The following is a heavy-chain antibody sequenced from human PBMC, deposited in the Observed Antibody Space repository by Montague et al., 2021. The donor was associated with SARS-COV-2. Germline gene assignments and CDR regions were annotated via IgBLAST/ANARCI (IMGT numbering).Heavy chain of an antibody. CDR1: GFTFGKYA. V-gene: IGHV3-23*03. J-gene: IGHJ6*02. D-gene: IGHD4-11*01. CDR3: AKDGDFYSNFKSAGLDV. CDR2: IYAGESST. Sequence: RLSCAASGFTFGKYAMSWVRQVPWKGLEWVSVIYAGESSTSYADSVEGRFTISRDNSKNLVFLQMNSLRAEDTAVYYCAKDGDFYSNFKSAGLDVWGQGTTVTVSS.